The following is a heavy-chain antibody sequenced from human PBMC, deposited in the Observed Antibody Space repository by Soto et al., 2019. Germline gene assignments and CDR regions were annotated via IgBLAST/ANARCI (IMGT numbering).Heavy chain of an antibody. D-gene: IGHD2-8*02. V-gene: IGHV4-30-4*01. J-gene: IGHJ4*02. CDR2: IYYSGNT. CDR3: ARDKITGLFDY. Sequence: SETLSLTCTVSGDSISSGDYYWSWIRQPPGKGLEWIGCIYYSGNTYYNPSLKRRFSISVDTSKNQFSLKLTSVTAADTAVYYCARDKITGLFDYWGQGTLVTAPQ. CDR1: GDSISSGDYY.